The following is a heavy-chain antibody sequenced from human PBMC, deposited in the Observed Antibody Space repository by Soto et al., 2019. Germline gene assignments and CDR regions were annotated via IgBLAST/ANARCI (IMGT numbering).Heavy chain of an antibody. CDR1: GGTFSSYT. CDR2: IIPILGIT. V-gene: IGHV1-69*02. D-gene: IGHD2-21*01. Sequence: ASVKVSCKASGGTFSSYTISWVRQAPGQGLEWMGRIIPILGITNYAQKFQGRVTITADKSTSTAYMELRSLRSEDTAVYCCAGPNPPRGSGFPFDYWGEGTLVTLSS. CDR3: AGPNPPRGSGFPFDY. J-gene: IGHJ4*02.